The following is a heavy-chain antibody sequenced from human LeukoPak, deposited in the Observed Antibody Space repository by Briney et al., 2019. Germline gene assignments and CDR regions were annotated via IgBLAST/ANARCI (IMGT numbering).Heavy chain of an antibody. D-gene: IGHD3-16*02. J-gene: IGHJ6*02. CDR3: IRTGYRHGMDV. CDR1: GFTFNNYW. Sequence: PGGSLRLSCAASGFTFNNYWIHWVRQAPGKGLVWVSSTSTDGSTTVYGDSVKGRFTISRDNGKNTLDLQLNSLRVEDTAVYFCIRTGYRHGMDVWGQGTTVTVSS. V-gene: IGHV3-74*01. CDR2: TSTDGSTT.